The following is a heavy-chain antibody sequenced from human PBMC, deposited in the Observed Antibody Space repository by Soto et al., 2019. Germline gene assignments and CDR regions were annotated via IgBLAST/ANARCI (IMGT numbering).Heavy chain of an antibody. V-gene: IGHV3-9*01. CDR1: GFTFDDYA. J-gene: IGHJ4*02. CDR2: ITGNSGSK. CDR3: TTTYPNDDSSVVAY. D-gene: IGHD1-1*01. Sequence: EVQLVESGGGWVQPGRSLRLSCAASGFTFDDYAMHWVRQPPGKGLEWVSGITGNSGSKDYADSVKGRFTISRDNRKNSLYLQMNRLRGEYTALYYCTTTYPNDDSSVVAYWGQGTLVTVSS.